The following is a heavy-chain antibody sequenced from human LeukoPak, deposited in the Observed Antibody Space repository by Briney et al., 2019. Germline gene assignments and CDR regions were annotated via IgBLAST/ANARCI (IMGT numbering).Heavy chain of an antibody. D-gene: IGHD4-23*01. CDR2: NYYSGST. V-gene: IGHV4-59*08. CDR1: GGSISSYY. CDR3: ASLYGGNRYFDY. J-gene: IGHJ4*02. Sequence: SETLSLTCTVSGGSISSYYWSWIRQPPGKGLEWIGYNYYSGSTNYNPSLKSRVTISVDTSKNQFSLKLSSVTAADTAVYYCASLYGGNRYFDYWGQGTLVTVSS.